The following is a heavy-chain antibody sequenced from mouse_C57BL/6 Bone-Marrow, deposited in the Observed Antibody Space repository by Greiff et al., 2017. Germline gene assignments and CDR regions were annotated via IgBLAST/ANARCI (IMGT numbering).Heavy chain of an antibody. V-gene: IGHV1-26*01. CDR3: ARITTVVGGY. J-gene: IGHJ2*01. CDR2: INPNNGGT. CDR1: GYTFTDYY. Sequence: VQLKESGPELVKPGASVKISCKASGYTFTDYYMNWVKQSHGKSLEWIGDINPNNGGTSYNQKVKGKATLTVDKSSSTAYMELRSLTSEDSAVYYCARITTVVGGYWGQGTTLTVSS. D-gene: IGHD1-1*01.